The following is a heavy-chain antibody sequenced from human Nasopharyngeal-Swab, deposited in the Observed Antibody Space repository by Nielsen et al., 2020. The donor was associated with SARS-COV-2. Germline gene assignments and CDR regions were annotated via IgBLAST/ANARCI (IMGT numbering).Heavy chain of an antibody. Sequence: SETLSLTCSVSGDSIISYYWSWIRQLPGKGLEWIGYMYYSGSTSHNPSLKSRVTISVDTSKNQISLKLTSVTAADTAVYYCARPGGSGDPYWYFDLWGRGTLVTVSS. CDR3: ARPGGSGDPYWYFDL. CDR1: GDSIISYY. D-gene: IGHD3-16*01. CDR2: MYYSGST. J-gene: IGHJ2*01. V-gene: IGHV4-59*01.